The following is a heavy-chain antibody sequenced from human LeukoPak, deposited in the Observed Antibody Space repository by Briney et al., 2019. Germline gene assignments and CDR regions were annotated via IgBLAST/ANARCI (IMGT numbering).Heavy chain of an antibody. CDR3: ARDGGNYYENYFDY. V-gene: IGHV4-34*01. J-gene: IGHJ4*02. CDR1: GGPFSGYY. CDR2: INHSGST. Sequence: PSETLSLTCAVYGGPFSGYYWSWIRQPPGKGLEWIGEINHSGSTNYNPSLKSRVTISVDTSKNQFSLKLSSVTAADTAVYYCARDGGNYYENYFDYWGQGTLVTVSS. D-gene: IGHD4/OR15-4a*01.